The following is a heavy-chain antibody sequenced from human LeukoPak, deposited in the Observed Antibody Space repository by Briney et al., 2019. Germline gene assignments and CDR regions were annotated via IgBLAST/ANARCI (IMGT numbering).Heavy chain of an antibody. V-gene: IGHV3-15*01. CDR2: IKSKTDGGTT. D-gene: IGHD2-2*01. J-gene: IGHJ4*02. CDR3: TTGNVVVPAAISG. CDR1: GFTFSNAW. Sequence: GGSLRLSCAASGFTFSNAWMSWVRQAPGKGLERVGRIKSKTDGGTTDYAAPVKGRFTISRDDSKNTLYLQMNSLKTEDTAVYYCTTGNVVVPAAISGWGQGTLVTVSS.